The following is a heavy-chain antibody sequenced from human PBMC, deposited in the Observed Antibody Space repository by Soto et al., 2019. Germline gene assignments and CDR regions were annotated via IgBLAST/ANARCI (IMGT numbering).Heavy chain of an antibody. V-gene: IGHV1-8*01. J-gene: IGHJ4*02. Sequence: ASVKVSCKASGYTFTSYDINWVRQATGQGLEWTGWMNPNSGNTGYAQKFQGRVTMTRNTSISTAYMELSSLRSEDTAVYYCARGSSGSATSDYWGQGTLVTVSS. CDR1: GYTFTSYD. CDR3: ARGSSGSATSDY. CDR2: MNPNSGNT. D-gene: IGHD2-15*01.